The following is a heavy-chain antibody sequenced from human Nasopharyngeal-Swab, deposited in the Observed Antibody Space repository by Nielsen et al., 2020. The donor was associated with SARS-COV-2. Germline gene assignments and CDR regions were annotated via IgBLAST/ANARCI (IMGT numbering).Heavy chain of an antibody. CDR1: GFTFSSYA. J-gene: IGHJ6*02. CDR3: AKGGYYYGMDV. D-gene: IGHD3-16*01. CDR2: ISGSGGST. V-gene: IGHV3-23*01. Sequence: GESLKISCAASGFTFSSYAMSWVRQAPGKGPEWVSAISGSGGSTYYADSVKGRFTISRDNSKNTLYLQMNSLRAEDTAVYYCAKGGYYYGMDVWGQGTTVTVSS.